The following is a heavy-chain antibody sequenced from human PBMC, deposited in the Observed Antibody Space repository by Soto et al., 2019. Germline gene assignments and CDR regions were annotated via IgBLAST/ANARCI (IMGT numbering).Heavy chain of an antibody. J-gene: IGHJ5*02. D-gene: IGHD6-13*01. CDR3: ARDRVGSSWYPTSGWFDP. CDR2: IIPIFGTA. V-gene: IGHV1-69*01. Sequence: QVQLVQSGAEVKKPGSSVKVSCKASGGTFSSYAISWVRQAPGQGLEWMGGIIPIFGTANYSQKFQGRVTITADESTSTAYMELSSLRSEDTAVYYCARDRVGSSWYPTSGWFDPWGQGTLVTVSS. CDR1: GGTFSSYA.